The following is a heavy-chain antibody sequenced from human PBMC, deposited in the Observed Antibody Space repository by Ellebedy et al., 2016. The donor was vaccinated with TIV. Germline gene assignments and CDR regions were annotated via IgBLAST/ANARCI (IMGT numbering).Heavy chain of an antibody. J-gene: IGHJ6*02. CDR1: GFTFSSYA. V-gene: IGHV3-30-3*01. CDR2: ISYDGSNK. Sequence: GESLKISXAASGFTFSSYAMHWVRQAPGKGLEWVAVISYDGSNKYYADSVKGRFTISRDNSKNTLYLQMNSLRAEDTAVYYCARGEDIVVVVAYGMDVWGQGTTVTVSS. D-gene: IGHD2-15*01. CDR3: ARGEDIVVVVAYGMDV.